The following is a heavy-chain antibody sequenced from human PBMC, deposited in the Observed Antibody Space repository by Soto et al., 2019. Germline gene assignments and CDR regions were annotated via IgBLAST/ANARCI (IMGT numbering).Heavy chain of an antibody. CDR2: ISYDGSNK. V-gene: IGHV3-30*18. CDR3: AKSGVRFLEWLFLEDYYYYGMDV. J-gene: IGHJ6*02. Sequence: PGGSLRLSCASSGFTFISYGMHWVRQAPGKGLEWVAVISYDGSNKYYADSVKGRFTISRDNSKNTLYLQMNSLRAEDTAVYYCAKSGVRFLEWLFLEDYYYYGMDVWGQGTTVTVSS. CDR1: GFTFISYG. D-gene: IGHD3-3*01.